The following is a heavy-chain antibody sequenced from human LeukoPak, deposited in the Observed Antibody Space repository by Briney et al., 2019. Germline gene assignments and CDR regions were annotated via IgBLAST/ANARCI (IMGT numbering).Heavy chain of an antibody. J-gene: IGHJ4*02. D-gene: IGHD3-22*01. Sequence: GGSLRLSCAASGFTVSSNYMSWVRQAPGKGLEWVSVIYSGGSTYYADSVTGRFTISRDNSKNTLYLPMNSLRAEDTAVYYCARSGYYDSSGYYSDWGQGTLVTVSS. V-gene: IGHV3-66*01. CDR1: GFTVSSNY. CDR2: IYSGGST. CDR3: ARSGYYDSSGYYSD.